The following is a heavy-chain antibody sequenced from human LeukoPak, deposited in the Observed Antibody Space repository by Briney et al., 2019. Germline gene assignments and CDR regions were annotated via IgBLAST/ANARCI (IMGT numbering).Heavy chain of an antibody. Sequence: GASVKDSCKASGYTFTSYGISWVRQAPGQGLEWMGWISAYNGNTNYAQKLQGRVTMTTDTSTSTAYTELRSLRSDDTAVYNCARVPSRTLIAAAGGFDYWGQGTLVTVSS. V-gene: IGHV1-18*01. CDR3: ARVPSRTLIAAAGGFDY. D-gene: IGHD6-13*01. CDR2: ISAYNGNT. CDR1: GYTFTSYG. J-gene: IGHJ4*02.